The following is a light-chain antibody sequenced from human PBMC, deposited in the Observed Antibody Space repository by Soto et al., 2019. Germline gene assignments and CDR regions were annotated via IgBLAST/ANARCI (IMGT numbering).Light chain of an antibody. Sequence: QSVLTQPPSVSAAPGQKVTISCSGSSSNIGNNYVSWYQQLPGTAPKLLIYDNNKRPSGIPDRFSGSKSGTSASLAITGLQAEDEADYYCQSYDSSLRGVVFGGGTKLTVL. V-gene: IGLV1-51*01. CDR1: SSNIGNNY. J-gene: IGLJ2*01. CDR3: QSYDSSLRGVV. CDR2: DNN.